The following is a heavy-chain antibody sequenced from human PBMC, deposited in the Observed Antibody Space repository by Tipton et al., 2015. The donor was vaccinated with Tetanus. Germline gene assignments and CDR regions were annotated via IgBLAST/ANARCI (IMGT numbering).Heavy chain of an antibody. CDR2: VYYSGTT. Sequence: LRLSCTVSGDFVTFGSYYWGWIRQPPGKGLEWIGSVYYSGTTYYNASLESRVTISIDTSKRQISMKLTSVTAADTAVYYCATQTDNWFDPWGQGPLVTVSS. J-gene: IGHJ5*02. CDR3: ATQTDNWFDP. V-gene: IGHV4-39*01. CDR1: GDFVTFGSYY.